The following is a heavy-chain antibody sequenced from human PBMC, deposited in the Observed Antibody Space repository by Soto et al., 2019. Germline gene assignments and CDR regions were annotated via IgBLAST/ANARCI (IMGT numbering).Heavy chain of an antibody. CDR3: AKSKGVLRFLEPNYYYYYMDV. J-gene: IGHJ6*03. Sequence: GGSLRLSCAASGFTFSSYAMSWVRQAPGKGLEWVSAISGSGGSTYYADSVKGRFTISRDNSKNTLYLQMNSLRAEDTAVYYCAKSKGVLRFLEPNYYYYYMDVWGKGTTVTVSS. V-gene: IGHV3-23*01. CDR1: GFTFSSYA. CDR2: ISGSGGST. D-gene: IGHD3-3*01.